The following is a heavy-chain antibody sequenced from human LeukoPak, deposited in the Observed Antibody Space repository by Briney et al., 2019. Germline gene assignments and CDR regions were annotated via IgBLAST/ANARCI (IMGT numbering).Heavy chain of an antibody. D-gene: IGHD3-16*01. CDR3: VRFGVNYDMDV. CDR2: IHYSGRA. J-gene: IGHJ6*02. V-gene: IGHV4-59*01. CDR1: GGSISGYY. Sequence: PSETPSLTCSVSGGSISGYYWTWVRQPPGKGLEWIGQIHYSGRADYNPSLKSRITMSVDTSRNQISLKPSSVTAADTAIYYCVRFGVNYDMDVWGQGTTVTVFS.